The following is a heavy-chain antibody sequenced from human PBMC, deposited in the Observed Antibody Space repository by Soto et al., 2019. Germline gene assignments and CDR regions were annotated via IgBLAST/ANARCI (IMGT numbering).Heavy chain of an antibody. Sequence: SETLSLTCTVSGGSISSGGYYWSWIRQHPRKGLEWIGYIYYSGSTYYNPSLKSRVTISVDTSKNQFSLRLSSVTAADTAVYYCARGVLRYFDWPPPGVDYYYGMDVWGQGTTVTVSS. V-gene: IGHV4-31*03. CDR3: ARGVLRYFDWPPPGVDYYYGMDV. CDR1: GGSISSGGYY. CDR2: IYYSGST. J-gene: IGHJ6*02. D-gene: IGHD3-9*01.